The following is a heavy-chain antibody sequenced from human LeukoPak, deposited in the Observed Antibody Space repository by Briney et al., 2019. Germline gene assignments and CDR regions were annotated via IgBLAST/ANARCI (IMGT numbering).Heavy chain of an antibody. J-gene: IGHJ4*02. CDR2: IWYDGSNK. V-gene: IGHV3-30*02. CDR3: AKDEYSSPGY. Sequence: GGSLRLSCAASGFTFSSYGMHWVRQAPGKGLEWVAVIWYDGSNKYYADSVKGRFTISRDNSKNTLYLQMNSLGAEDTAVYYCAKDEYSSPGYWGQGTLVTVSS. CDR1: GFTFSSYG. D-gene: IGHD6-6*01.